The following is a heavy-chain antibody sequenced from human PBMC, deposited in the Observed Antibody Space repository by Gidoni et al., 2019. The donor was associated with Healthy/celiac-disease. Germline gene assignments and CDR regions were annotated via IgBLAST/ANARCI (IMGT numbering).Heavy chain of an antibody. Sequence: QVQLVESGGGVVQPGTSLRLSCAASGFTFSSYAMHWVRQAPGKGLEWVAVISYDGRNKYYADSVKGRFTISRDNSKNTLYLQMNSLRAEDTAVYYCAREAGIPHGYYYMDVWGKGTTVTVSS. CDR3: AREAGIPHGYYYMDV. V-gene: IGHV3-30*04. CDR2: ISYDGRNK. J-gene: IGHJ6*03. CDR1: GFTFSSYA.